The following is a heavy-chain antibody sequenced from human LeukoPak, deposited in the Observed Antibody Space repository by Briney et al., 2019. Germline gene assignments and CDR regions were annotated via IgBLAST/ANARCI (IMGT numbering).Heavy chain of an antibody. V-gene: IGHV1-2*02. D-gene: IGHD1-7*01. CDR2: INPNSGGT. Sequence: ASVKVSCKASGYTFTGYYMHWVRQAPGQGLEWMGWINPNSGGTNYAQKFQGRVTMTRDTSISTAYMELSRLRSDDTAVYYCARARPVTGTTAGIFDYWGQGTLVTVSS. CDR1: GYTFTGYY. J-gene: IGHJ4*02. CDR3: ARARPVTGTTAGIFDY.